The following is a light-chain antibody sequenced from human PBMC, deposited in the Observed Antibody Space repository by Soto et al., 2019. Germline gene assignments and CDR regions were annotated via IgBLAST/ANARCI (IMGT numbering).Light chain of an antibody. CDR3: QQRTNWPPT. J-gene: IGKJ3*01. CDR2: DAS. Sequence: EIVLTQSPATLSLSPGERATLSCRASQSVSRNLAWYQQKPGQAPRLLIYDASNRATGIPARFSGSGSGTDFTLSISSLEPEDFAVYYCQQRTNWPPTFGPGTKVDIK. CDR1: QSVSRN. V-gene: IGKV3-11*01.